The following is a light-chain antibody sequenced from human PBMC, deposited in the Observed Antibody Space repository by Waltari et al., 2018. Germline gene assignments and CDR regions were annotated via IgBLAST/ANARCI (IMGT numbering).Light chain of an antibody. CDR2: GAS. CDR3: QQYQSHWT. CDR1: QSVRSN. V-gene: IGKV3-15*01. Sequence: EIVMTQSPATLSVSPGERATLSRRASQSVRSNVAWYQQKPGQAPRLLIYGASTRATGIPARFSGSGSDTEFTLTISSLQSEDFAVYYCQQYQSHWTFGQGTKVEVQ. J-gene: IGKJ1*01.